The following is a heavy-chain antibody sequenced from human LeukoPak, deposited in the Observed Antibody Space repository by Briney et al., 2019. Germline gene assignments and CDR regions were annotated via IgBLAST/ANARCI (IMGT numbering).Heavy chain of an antibody. J-gene: IGHJ4*01. D-gene: IGHD3-10*01. V-gene: IGHV2-5*01. CDR2: IYCIDDK. Sequence: SGPTLANPTQILTLTYNFSGLSLSTSGVGVGWIRLPPGYALEWLDLIYCIDDKRYTPSLTSSLTINKDTSKNPMVLTMTNMYPLDTATYYSARFITMVRGIIQRDFDYWGHGTLVTVSS. CDR1: GLSLSTSGVG. CDR3: ARFITMVRGIIQRDFDY.